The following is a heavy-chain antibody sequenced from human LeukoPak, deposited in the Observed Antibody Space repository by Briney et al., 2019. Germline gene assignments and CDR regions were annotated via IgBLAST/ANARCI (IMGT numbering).Heavy chain of an antibody. CDR1: GGSISSGGYY. Sequence: PSETLSLTCTVSGGSISSGGYYWSWIRQHPGKGLEWIGYIYYSGSTYYNPSLKSRVTISVDTSKNQFSLKLSSVTAADTAVYYCARVKLVGYDKPLDYWGQGTLVTVSS. V-gene: IGHV4-30-4*08. CDR3: ARVKLVGYDKPLDY. J-gene: IGHJ4*02. CDR2: IYYSGST. D-gene: IGHD3-22*01.